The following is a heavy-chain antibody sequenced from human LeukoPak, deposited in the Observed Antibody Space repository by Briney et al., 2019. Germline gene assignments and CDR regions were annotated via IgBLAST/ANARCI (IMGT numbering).Heavy chain of an antibody. J-gene: IGHJ4*02. D-gene: IGHD3-22*01. V-gene: IGHV5-51*01. CDR3: ARVDYYDRSGYFDY. Sequence: GESLKISCEGSGYSFSNYWLGWVCQMPGKGLEWMGIIYPGDSDTRYSPSFQGQVTISVDKSISTAYLQWSSLKASDTAMYYCARVDYYDRSGYFDYWGQGTQVTVSS. CDR2: IYPGDSDT. CDR1: GYSFSNYW.